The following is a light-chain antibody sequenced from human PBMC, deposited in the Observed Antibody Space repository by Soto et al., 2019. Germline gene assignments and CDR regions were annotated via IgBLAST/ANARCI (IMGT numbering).Light chain of an antibody. J-gene: IGLJ1*01. V-gene: IGLV2-14*03. CDR3: SSYTTSNTRQIV. CDR2: DVS. Sequence: QSALTQPASVSGSPGQSITISCTGTSSDVGGYNYVSWYQHHPGKAPKLMIYDVSNRPSGVSNRFSGSKSGNTASLTISGGQPEDEADYYCSSYTTSNTRQIVLGTGTKLTVL. CDR1: SSDVGGYNY.